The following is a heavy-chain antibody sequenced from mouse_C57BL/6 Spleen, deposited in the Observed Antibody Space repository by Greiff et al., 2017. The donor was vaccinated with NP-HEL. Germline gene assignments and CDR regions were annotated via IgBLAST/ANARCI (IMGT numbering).Heavy chain of an antibody. Sequence: VQLQQPGAELVRPGSSVKLSCKASGYTFTSYWMHWVKQRPIQGLEWIGNIDPSDSETHYNQKFKDKATLTVDKSSSTAYMQLSSLTSEDSAVYYCARERYYDYDGGYWYFDVWGTGTTVTVSS. V-gene: IGHV1-52*01. CDR1: GYTFTSYW. J-gene: IGHJ1*03. D-gene: IGHD2-4*01. CDR2: IDPSDSET. CDR3: ARERYYDYDGGYWYFDV.